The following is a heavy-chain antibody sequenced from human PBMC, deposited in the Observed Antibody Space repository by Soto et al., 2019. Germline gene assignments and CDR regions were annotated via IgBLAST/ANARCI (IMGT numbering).Heavy chain of an antibody. CDR3: ASALAPSYSGYDYLVGYFDY. D-gene: IGHD5-12*01. J-gene: IGHJ4*02. CDR1: GGTFSSYT. CDR2: IIPILGIA. V-gene: IGHV1-69*02. Sequence: GASVKVSCKASGGTFSSYTISWVRQAPGQGLEWMGRIIPILGIANYAQKFQGRVTITADKSTSTAYMELSSLRSEDTAVYYCASALAPSYSGYDYLVGYFDYWGQGTLVTVSS.